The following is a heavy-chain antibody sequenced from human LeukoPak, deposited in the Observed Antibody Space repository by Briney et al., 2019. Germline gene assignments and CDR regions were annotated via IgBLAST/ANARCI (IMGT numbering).Heavy chain of an antibody. D-gene: IGHD3-9*01. Sequence: GASVKVSCKASGYTFTSYYMHWVRQAPGQGLEWMGIINPSGGSTSYAQKFQGRVTMTRDTSTSTVYMELSSLRSDDTAVYYCARDPLPYYDILTGYSPLLYWGQGTLVTVSS. CDR1: GYTFTSYY. CDR3: ARDPLPYYDILTGYSPLLY. V-gene: IGHV1-46*01. CDR2: INPSGGST. J-gene: IGHJ4*02.